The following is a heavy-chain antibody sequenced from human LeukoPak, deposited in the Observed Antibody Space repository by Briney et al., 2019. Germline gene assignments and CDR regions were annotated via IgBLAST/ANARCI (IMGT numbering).Heavy chain of an antibody. CDR2: ISSSSSYI. D-gene: IGHD6-6*01. CDR1: GFTFSSYS. Sequence: GGSLRLSCAASGFTFSSYSMNWVRQAPGKGLEWVSSISSSSSYIYYADSVKGRFTISRDNAKNSLYLQMNSLRAEDTALYYCAKSQYSSSSFLVGFDPWGQGTLVTVSS. V-gene: IGHV3-21*04. J-gene: IGHJ5*02. CDR3: AKSQYSSSSFLVGFDP.